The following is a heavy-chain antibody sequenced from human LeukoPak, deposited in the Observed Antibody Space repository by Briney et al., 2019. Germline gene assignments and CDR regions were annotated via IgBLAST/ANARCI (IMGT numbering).Heavy chain of an antibody. CDR2: TYYRSKWYN. Sequence: SQTLSLTCALSGDSFSSNSATWNWIRQSPSRGLEWLGSTYYRSKWYNDYAVSVKSRITINPDTSKNQFSLQLYSVTPEDTAVYYCARDLLRSGSYFDYWGQGSLVTVSS. D-gene: IGHD1-26*01. CDR3: ARDLLRSGSYFDY. CDR1: GDSFSSNSAT. V-gene: IGHV6-1*01. J-gene: IGHJ4*02.